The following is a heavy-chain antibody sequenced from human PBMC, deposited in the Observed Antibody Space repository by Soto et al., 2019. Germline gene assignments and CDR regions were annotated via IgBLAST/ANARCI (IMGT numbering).Heavy chain of an antibody. J-gene: IGHJ4*02. CDR1: GGSSSNYY. CDR3: ARVPDY. V-gene: IGHV4-59*12. Sequence: SETLSLTCTVSGGSSSNYYWSWIRQPPGRGLEWIGHIFYSGSTNYNPSLKSRVTISIDRSKNQFSLKLNSVTAADTAVYYCARVPDYWGQGILVTVSS. D-gene: IGHD2-2*01. CDR2: IFYSGST.